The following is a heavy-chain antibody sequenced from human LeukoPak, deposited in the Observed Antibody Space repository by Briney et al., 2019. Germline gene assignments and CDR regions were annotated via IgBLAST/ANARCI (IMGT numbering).Heavy chain of an antibody. V-gene: IGHV3-30-3*01. CDR2: ISYDGSNK. Sequence: GRSLRLSCAASGFTISSYAMHWVRQAPGKGLEWVAVISYDGSNKYYADSVKGRFTISRDNSKNTLYLQMDSLRAEDTAVYYCARPAADYWGQGTLVTVSS. CDR1: GFTISSYA. CDR3: ARPAADY. D-gene: IGHD2-2*01. J-gene: IGHJ4*02.